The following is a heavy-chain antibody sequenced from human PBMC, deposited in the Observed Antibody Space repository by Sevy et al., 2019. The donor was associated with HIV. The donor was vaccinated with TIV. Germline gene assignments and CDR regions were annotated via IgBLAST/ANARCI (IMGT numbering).Heavy chain of an antibody. CDR2: IYRSGST. CDR3: ARGQEDDSSGYYSTWFDP. Sequence: SETPSLTCAVSGGSISSSNWWSWVRQPPAKGLEWIGEIYRSGSTNYNPSLKSRVTISVDKSKNQFSLKLSSVTAADTAVYYCARGQEDDSSGYYSTWFDPWGQRTLVTVSS. V-gene: IGHV4-4*02. D-gene: IGHD3-22*01. J-gene: IGHJ5*02. CDR1: GGSISSSNW.